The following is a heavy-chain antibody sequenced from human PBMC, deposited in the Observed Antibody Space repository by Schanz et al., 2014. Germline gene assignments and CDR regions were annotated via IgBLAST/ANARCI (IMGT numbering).Heavy chain of an antibody. V-gene: IGHV3-23*04. CDR3: AKGRFGELSAFDI. CDR2: ISGSGAST. D-gene: IGHD3-10*01. J-gene: IGHJ3*02. CDR1: GFSFSSYA. Sequence: EVQLVESGGGLIQPGGSLRLSCATSGFSFSSYAINWVRQAPGKGLEWVSGISGSGASTYYADSVKGRFTISRDNSNKTVDLQMNSLRAEDTAVYYCAKGRFGELSAFDIWGQGTMVTVSS.